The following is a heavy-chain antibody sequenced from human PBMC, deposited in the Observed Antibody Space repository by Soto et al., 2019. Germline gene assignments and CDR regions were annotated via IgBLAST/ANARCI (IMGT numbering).Heavy chain of an antibody. CDR2: IDTTGSTT. CDR1: EFSFSTYW. D-gene: IGHD2-15*01. V-gene: IGHV3-74*01. CDR3: ASVSAAHYYYGMDA. J-gene: IGHJ6*02. Sequence: VQLVESGGGLVQPGGSLRLSCVASEFSFSTYWMHWVRQAPGKGLMWVARIDTTGSTTTYADSVQGRFTISRDNAKNTMYLQMNSVRDEDTAIDFCASVSAAHYYYGMDAWGQGTKVTVS.